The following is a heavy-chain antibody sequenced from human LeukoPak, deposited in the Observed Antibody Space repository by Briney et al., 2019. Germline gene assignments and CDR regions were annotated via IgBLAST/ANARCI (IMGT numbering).Heavy chain of an antibody. CDR3: AIHVLRYFDWSPGHAFDI. J-gene: IGHJ3*02. CDR1: GGSISSYY. CDR2: IYYSGST. V-gene: IGHV4-59*08. Sequence: SETLSLTCTVSGGSISSYYWSWIRQPPGKGLEWIGYIYYSGSTNYNPSLKSRVTISVDTSKNQFSLKLSSVTAADTAVYYCAIHVLRYFDWSPGHAFDIWGQGTMVTVSS. D-gene: IGHD3-9*01.